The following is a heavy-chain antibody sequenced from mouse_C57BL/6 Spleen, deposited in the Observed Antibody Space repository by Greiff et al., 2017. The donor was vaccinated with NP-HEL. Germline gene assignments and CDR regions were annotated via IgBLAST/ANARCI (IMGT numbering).Heavy chain of an antibody. J-gene: IGHJ2*01. CDR1: GYSITSGYY. Sequence: EVKLMESGPGLVKPSQSLSLTCSVTGYSITSGYYWNWIRQFPGNKLEWMGYISYDGSNNYNPSLKNRISITRDTSKNQFFLKLNSVTTEDTATYYCARSYDYPDYWGQGTTLTVSS. D-gene: IGHD2-4*01. CDR2: ISYDGSN. CDR3: ARSYDYPDY. V-gene: IGHV3-6*01.